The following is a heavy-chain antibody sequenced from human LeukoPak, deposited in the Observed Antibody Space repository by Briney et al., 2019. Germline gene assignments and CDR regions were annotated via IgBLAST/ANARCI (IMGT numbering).Heavy chain of an antibody. Sequence: PGGSLRLSCAASGFTFSSYAMHWVRQAPGKGLEYVSAISSNGGSTYYANSVKGRFTISRDNSKNTLYLQMGSLRAEDMAVYYCARAGGVVITLIDSFFDYWGQGTLVTVSS. D-gene: IGHD3-22*01. CDR1: GFTFSSYA. J-gene: IGHJ4*02. V-gene: IGHV3-64*01. CDR2: ISSNGGST. CDR3: ARAGGVVITLIDSFFDY.